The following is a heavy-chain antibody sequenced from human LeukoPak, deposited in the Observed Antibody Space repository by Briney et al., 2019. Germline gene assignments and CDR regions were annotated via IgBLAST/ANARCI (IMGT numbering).Heavy chain of an antibody. CDR1: GYTFTSYG. J-gene: IGHJ4*02. D-gene: IGHD6-13*01. Sequence: ASVKVSCKASGYTFTSYGISWVRQAPGQGLEWMGWISAYNGNTNYAQKLQGRVTMTTDTSTSTAYMELRSLRSDDTAVYYCARQPPGIVASPEGIDYWGQGTLVTVSS. V-gene: IGHV1-18*01. CDR3: ARQPPGIVASPEGIDY. CDR2: ISAYNGNT.